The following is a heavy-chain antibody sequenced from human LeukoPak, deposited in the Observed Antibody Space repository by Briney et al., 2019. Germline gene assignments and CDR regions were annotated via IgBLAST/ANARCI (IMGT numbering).Heavy chain of an antibody. Sequence: PGGSLRLSCAASGFTFSNYAMTWVRQAPGKGLECVSSVSATRNSTYYADSVRGRFTISRDNSKNTLYLQMNSLRAEDTAVYYCAKDSFGSSWGSYQEFDYWGQGTLVTVSS. CDR3: AKDSFGSSWGSYQEFDY. D-gene: IGHD3-16*01. V-gene: IGHV3-23*01. CDR1: GFTFSNYA. J-gene: IGHJ4*02. CDR2: VSATRNST.